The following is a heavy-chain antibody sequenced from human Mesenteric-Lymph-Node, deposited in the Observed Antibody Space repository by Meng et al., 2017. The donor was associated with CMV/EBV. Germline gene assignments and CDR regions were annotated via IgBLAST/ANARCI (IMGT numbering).Heavy chain of an antibody. V-gene: IGHV1-69*02. CDR3: ARGTDAIFGVDKNWFDP. Sequence: SVKVSCKASGDTFRTYTITWVRQAPGQGLQWMGRIIPMLGIVSFAQNFQGRVTITADKSTNTAYMELSSLRSEDTAMYYCARGTDAIFGVDKNWFDPWGQGTLVTVPQ. J-gene: IGHJ5*02. CDR1: GDTFRTYT. CDR2: IIPMLGIV. D-gene: IGHD3-3*01.